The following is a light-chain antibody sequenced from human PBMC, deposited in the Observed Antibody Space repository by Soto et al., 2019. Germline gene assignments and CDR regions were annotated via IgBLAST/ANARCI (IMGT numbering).Light chain of an antibody. Sequence: QSALTQPASVSGSPGQSVTISCTGTSSDVGGYDYVSWYQQHPGTAPKLMLYEVNNRPSGVSNRFSGSKSGNTASLIISGLQTEDEADYYCSAYTTPSTLIFGTGTKLTVL. V-gene: IGLV2-14*01. J-gene: IGLJ1*01. CDR1: SSDVGGYDY. CDR2: EVN. CDR3: SAYTTPSTLI.